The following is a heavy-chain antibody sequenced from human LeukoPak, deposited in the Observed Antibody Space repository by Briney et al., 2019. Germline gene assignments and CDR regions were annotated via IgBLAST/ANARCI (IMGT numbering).Heavy chain of an antibody. CDR1: GFTFSSYG. CDR2: IWYDGSNK. D-gene: IGHD7-27*01. CDR3: ARDGVNWGIDL. V-gene: IGHV3-33*01. J-gene: IGHJ5*02. Sequence: GGSLRLSCAASGFTFSSYGMHWVRQAPGKGLEWVAVIWYDGSNKYYADSVKGRFTVSRDNSKNTVFLQVNSLRADDTAVYYCARDGVNWGIDLWGQGTLVIVSS.